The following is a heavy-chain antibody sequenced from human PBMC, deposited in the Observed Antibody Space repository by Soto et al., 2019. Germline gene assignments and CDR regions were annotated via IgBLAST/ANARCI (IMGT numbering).Heavy chain of an antibody. CDR3: VADLPAWGAYAFDY. D-gene: IGHD3-16*01. J-gene: IGHJ4*02. CDR1: GFTFTYAW. CDR2: IKSHNNGGIT. V-gene: IGHV3-15*07. Sequence: EVQLVESGGGLVEPGGSLRLSCAASGFTFTYAWLNWVRQAPGKGLEWVGRIKSHNNGGITDYAAPVKGRFTLSRDDSENTVSLQMNSLKIEDSGIYYCVADLPAWGAYAFDYWGQGALVTVSS.